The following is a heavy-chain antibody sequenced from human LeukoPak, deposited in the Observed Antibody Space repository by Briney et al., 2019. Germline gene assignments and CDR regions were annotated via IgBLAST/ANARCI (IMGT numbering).Heavy chain of an antibody. CDR1: GGSISSSNYY. V-gene: IGHV4-39*07. Sequence: SETLSLTCTVSGGSISSSNYYWGWIRQPPGKGLEWIVSIYYSGSTYYNPSLKSRVTISEDTSKNQFSLKLSSVTAADTAVYFCAREVRLMGQYYFESWGQGTLVTVSS. CDR3: AREVRLMGQYYFES. D-gene: IGHD3-16*01. J-gene: IGHJ4*02. CDR2: IYYSGST.